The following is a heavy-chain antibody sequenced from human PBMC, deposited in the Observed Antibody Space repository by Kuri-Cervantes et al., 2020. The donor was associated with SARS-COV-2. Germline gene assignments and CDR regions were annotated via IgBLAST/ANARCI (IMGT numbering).Heavy chain of an antibody. Sequence: GGSLRLSCAASGFTFSSYGMHWVRQAPGKGLEWVAFIRYDGSNKYYADSVKGRFTISRDNSKNTLYLQMNSLRAEDTAVYYCARDRFFWTTVPYYYYMDVWGKGTTVTVSS. J-gene: IGHJ6*03. D-gene: IGHD3/OR15-3a*01. V-gene: IGHV3-30*02. CDR3: ARDRFFWTTVPYYYYMDV. CDR2: IRYDGSNK. CDR1: GFTFSSYG.